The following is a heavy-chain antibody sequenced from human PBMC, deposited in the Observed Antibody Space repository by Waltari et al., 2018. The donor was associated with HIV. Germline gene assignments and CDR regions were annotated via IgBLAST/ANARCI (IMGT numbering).Heavy chain of an antibody. J-gene: IGHJ3*02. CDR1: GCSISSRSSY. CDR2: ISYSGST. V-gene: IGHV4-39*07. CDR3: AREGNFWSGYYNAFDI. Sequence: QLQLQESGPGLVTPSETLSPTCTVPGCSISSRSSYWGWIRHPPGKGLEWIGSISYSGSTYYNPSLKSRVTISVDTSKNQVSLKLSSVTAADTAVYYCAREGNFWSGYYNAFDIWGQGTMVTVSS. D-gene: IGHD3-3*01.